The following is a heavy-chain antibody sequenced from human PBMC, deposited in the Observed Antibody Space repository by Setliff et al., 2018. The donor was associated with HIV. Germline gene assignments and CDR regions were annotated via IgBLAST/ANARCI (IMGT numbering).Heavy chain of an antibody. J-gene: IGHJ4*02. Sequence: ASVKVSCKASGYTFTSYDINWVRQATGQGLEWMGWMNPNSGNTGYAQKFQGGVTMTRNTSISTAYMEVRSLRSDDTAVYYCARTDYGGNSGGNYFDYWGQGSLVTVSS. D-gene: IGHD4-17*01. V-gene: IGHV1-8*02. CDR2: MNPNSGNT. CDR1: GYTFTSYD. CDR3: ARTDYGGNSGGNYFDY.